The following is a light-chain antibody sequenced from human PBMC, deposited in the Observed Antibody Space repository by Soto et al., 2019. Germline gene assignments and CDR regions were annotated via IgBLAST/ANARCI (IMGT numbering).Light chain of an antibody. CDR2: ANN. J-gene: IGLJ1*01. CDR1: SSNIGAGYD. V-gene: IGLV1-40*01. CDR3: QSYDSSLFVLYV. Sequence: QSVLTQPPSVSGAPGQEVTISCAGSSSNIGAGYDVHWYQQLPGTAPQLLIYANNNRPSGVPDRFSGSKSGTSASLAIAGLQAEDFVYDYCQSYDSSLFVLYVFGTGTRSPS.